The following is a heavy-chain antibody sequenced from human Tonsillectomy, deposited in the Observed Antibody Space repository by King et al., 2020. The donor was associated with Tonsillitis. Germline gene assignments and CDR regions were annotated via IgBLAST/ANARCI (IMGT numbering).Heavy chain of an antibody. CDR1: GFTFSSYG. D-gene: IGHD3-10*01. CDR2: IHYDGSNK. V-gene: IGHV3-30*02. J-gene: IGHJ4*02. CDR3: AKDTNYYGSGSDY. Sequence: VQLVESGGGVVQPGGSLRLSCAASGFTFSSYGMHWVRLAPGKGLEWVAFIHYDGSNKYYADSVKGRLTISRDNSKNTLYLQMNSLRAEDTAVYYCAKDTNYYGSGSDYWGQGTLVTVSS.